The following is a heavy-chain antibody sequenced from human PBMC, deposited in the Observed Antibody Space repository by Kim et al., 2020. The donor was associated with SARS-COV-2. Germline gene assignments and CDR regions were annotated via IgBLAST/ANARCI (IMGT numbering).Heavy chain of an antibody. J-gene: IGHJ6*02. V-gene: IGHV3-73*01. D-gene: IGHD6-25*01. CDR2: AT. Sequence: ATGDAASVKGRFTISRDESKNTAYLQMNSLKTEDTAVYYCTRRMAAGMDVWGQGTTVTVSS. CDR3: TRRMAAGMDV.